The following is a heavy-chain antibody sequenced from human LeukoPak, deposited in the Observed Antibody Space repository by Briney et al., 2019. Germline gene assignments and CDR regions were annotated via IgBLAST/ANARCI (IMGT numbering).Heavy chain of an antibody. D-gene: IGHD3-3*01. CDR1: GFTFSSYA. J-gene: IGHJ4*02. CDR3: AKFGLDYYDFWSGYYTGGGYYFDY. CDR2: ISGSGGST. Sequence: GGSLRLSCAASGFTFSSYAMSWVRQAPGKGLEWVSAISGSGGSTYYAASVQGRFTISRDNSKNPLYLQMNSLRAEDTAVYYCAKFGLDYYDFWSGYYTGGGYYFDYWGQGTLVTVSS. V-gene: IGHV3-23*01.